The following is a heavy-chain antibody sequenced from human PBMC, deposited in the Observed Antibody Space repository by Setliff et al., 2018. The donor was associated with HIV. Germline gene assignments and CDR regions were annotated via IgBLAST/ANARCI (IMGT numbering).Heavy chain of an antibody. J-gene: IGHJ6*03. CDR1: GFAFRNYI. CDR3: SRHLGYCSTDCYLMDV. Sequence: GGSLRLSCAASGFAFRNYIFHWVRQAPGKGLEWVAIISSDGSDKNYVDSVKGRFTVSRDNSKNTLYLQMNSLRGEDTAVYYCSRHLGYCSTDCYLMDVWGKGTTVTVSS. V-gene: IGHV3-30*01. D-gene: IGHD2-2*03. CDR2: ISSDGSDK.